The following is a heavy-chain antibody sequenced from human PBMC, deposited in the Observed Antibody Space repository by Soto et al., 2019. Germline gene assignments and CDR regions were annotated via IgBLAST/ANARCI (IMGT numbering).Heavy chain of an antibody. CDR2: INSDGSST. Sequence: PGGSLRLSCAASGFTFSSYWMHWVRQAPGKGLVWVSRINSDGSSTSYADSVKGRFTISRDNAKNTLYLQMNSLRAEDTAAYYWARGRVVLVPAGPWPFDIWGQGRMVTVSS. J-gene: IGHJ3*02. D-gene: IGHD2-2*01. CDR3: ARGRVVLVPAGPWPFDI. V-gene: IGHV3-74*01. CDR1: GFTFSSYW.